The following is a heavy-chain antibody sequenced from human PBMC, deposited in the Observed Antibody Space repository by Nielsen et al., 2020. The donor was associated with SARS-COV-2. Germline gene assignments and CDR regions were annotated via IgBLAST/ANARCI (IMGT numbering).Heavy chain of an antibody. J-gene: IGHJ4*02. CDR2: ITSTSYSK. CDR1: GFIFSSST. CDR3: ARDLTIAAAGDDY. Sequence: GESLKISCAASGFIFSSSTMHWVRQAPGKGLEWVSSITSTSYSKHYADSIKGRFSISRDNAQNLVHLQINSLSAEDTAVYYCARDLTIAAAGDDYWGQGTLVTVSS. V-gene: IGHV3-21*01. D-gene: IGHD6-13*01.